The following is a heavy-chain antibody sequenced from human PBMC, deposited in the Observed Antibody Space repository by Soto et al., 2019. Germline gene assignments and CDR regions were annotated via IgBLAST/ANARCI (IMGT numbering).Heavy chain of an antibody. CDR2: IHHSGST. CDR1: GGSLSGSY. D-gene: IGHD2-15*01. V-gene: IGHV4-34*01. CDR3: AIPGYCSDGSCVPDY. J-gene: IGHJ4*02. Sequence: QVQLQQWGAGLLKPSETLSLTCAVYGGSLSGSYWSWIRQPPGPGLEWIGEIHHSGSTYYNPSLKGRVSLAVFTSKSQFSLKLNSVTAADTAVYYCAIPGYCSDGSCVPDYWVQETLVTVCS.